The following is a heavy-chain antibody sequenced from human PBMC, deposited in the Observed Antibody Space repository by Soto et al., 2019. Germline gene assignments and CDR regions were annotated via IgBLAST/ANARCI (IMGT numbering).Heavy chain of an antibody. J-gene: IGHJ5*01. CDR1: GYTFTSTW. CDR2: INPYGVAA. D-gene: IGHD3-22*01. V-gene: IGHV1-46*01. CDR3: GRDSSHSSAYWWLDC. Sequence: QVQLVQSGAEVKKPGASVKVSCKASGYTFTSTWMHWVRQAPGQGLEWMGIINPYGVAATYAEKFKGTVTLIRETSTATDYIELSSLRSEDTAMYYGGRDSSHSSAYWWLDCWGQGTQVTVSS.